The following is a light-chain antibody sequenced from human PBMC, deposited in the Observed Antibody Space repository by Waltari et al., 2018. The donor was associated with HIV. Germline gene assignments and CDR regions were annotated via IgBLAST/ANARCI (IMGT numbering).Light chain of an antibody. Sequence: DIQMTQSPLSLSASVGDRVTIPCRASQTLSSDLNWFQQKPGKAPKLLIYGASNLQSGVPSRFSGSGSGTDFTLTISSLQPEDFATYYCQQSYTTPQTFGQGTKVEIK. J-gene: IGKJ1*01. CDR1: QTLSSD. CDR2: GAS. V-gene: IGKV1-39*01. CDR3: QQSYTTPQT.